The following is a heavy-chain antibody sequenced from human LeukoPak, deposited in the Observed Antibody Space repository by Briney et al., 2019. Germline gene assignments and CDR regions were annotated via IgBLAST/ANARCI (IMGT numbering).Heavy chain of an antibody. V-gene: IGHV1-3*01. D-gene: IGHD2-2*01. CDR3: ATDPGEIVPAAKGPRGDYCYGMDV. CDR1: GYTFTSYA. Sequence: GASVKVSCKASGYTFTSYAMHWVRQAPGQRLEWMGWINAGNGNTKYSQKFQGRVTITRDTSASTAYMELSSLRSDDTAVYYCATDPGEIVPAAKGPRGDYCYGMDVWGQGTTVTVSS. CDR2: INAGNGNT. J-gene: IGHJ6*02.